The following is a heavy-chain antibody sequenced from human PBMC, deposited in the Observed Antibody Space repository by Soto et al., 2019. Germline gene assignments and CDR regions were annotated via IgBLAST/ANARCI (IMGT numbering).Heavy chain of an antibody. V-gene: IGHV4-61*01. D-gene: IGHD6-13*01. CDR3: ARELAAPGTTFDY. J-gene: IGHJ4*02. Sequence: SETLSLTCTVSGGSVSSGSYYWSWIRQPPGKGLEWIGYIYYSGSTNYNPSLKSRVTITRDTSASTVYMELSSLRSEDTAVYYCARELAAPGTTFDYWGQGALVTVSS. CDR2: IYYSGST. CDR1: GGSVSSGSYY.